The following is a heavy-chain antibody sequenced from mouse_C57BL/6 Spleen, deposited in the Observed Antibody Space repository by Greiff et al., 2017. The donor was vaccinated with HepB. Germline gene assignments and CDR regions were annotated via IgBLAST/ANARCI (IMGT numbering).Heavy chain of an antibody. CDR1: GYAFSSSW. CDR2: IYPGDGDT. J-gene: IGHJ1*03. Sequence: VQRVESGPELVKPGASVKISCKASGYAFSSSWMNWVKQRPGKGLEWIGRIYPGDGDTNYNGKFKGKATLTADKSSSTAYMQLSSLTSEDSAVYFCAGTRYFGGWGTGTTVTVSS. V-gene: IGHV1-82*01. D-gene: IGHD2-14*01. CDR3: AGTRYFGG.